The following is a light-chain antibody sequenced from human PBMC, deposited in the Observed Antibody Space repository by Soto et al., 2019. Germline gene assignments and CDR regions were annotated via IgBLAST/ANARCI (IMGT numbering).Light chain of an antibody. J-gene: IGKJ2*01. CDR1: QSVPRH. V-gene: IGKV3-11*01. CDR3: QQYGSSPYT. Sequence: EIVLTQSPATLSLSPGERATLSCRASQSVPRHFAWYQQKPGQAPRLLIYDISNRATGIPARFSGSGSGTDFTLIISSLEPEDSAVYYCQQYGSSPYTFGQGTKLEIK. CDR2: DIS.